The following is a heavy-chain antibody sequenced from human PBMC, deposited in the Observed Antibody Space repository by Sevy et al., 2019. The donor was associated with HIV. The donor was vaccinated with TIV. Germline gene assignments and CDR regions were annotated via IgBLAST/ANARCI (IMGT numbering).Heavy chain of an antibody. J-gene: IGHJ4*02. V-gene: IGHV3-9*01. D-gene: IGHD3-10*01. CDR1: GFTFDDYA. Sequence: GVSLRLSCAASGFTFDDYAMHWVRQAPGKGLEWVSGISWNSGSIGYADSVKGRFTISRDNAKNSLYLQMNSLRAEDTALYYCAKESRQNYYGSGSYYNWGQGTLVTVSS. CDR3: AKESRQNYYGSGSYYN. CDR2: ISWNSGSI.